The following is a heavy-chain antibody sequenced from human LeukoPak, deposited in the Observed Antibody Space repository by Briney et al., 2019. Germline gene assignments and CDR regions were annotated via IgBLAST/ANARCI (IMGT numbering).Heavy chain of an antibody. V-gene: IGHV3-53*01. J-gene: IGHJ6*03. CDR1: ESIVSSNY. CDR2: IYSGGST. CDR3: ARWDYYYYYMDV. Sequence: GGSLRLSCAASESIVSSNYMSWVRQAPGKGLEWVSVIYSGGSTYYADSVKGRFTISRDNSKNTLYLQMNSLRAEDTAVYYCARWDYYYYYMDVWGKGTTVTISS.